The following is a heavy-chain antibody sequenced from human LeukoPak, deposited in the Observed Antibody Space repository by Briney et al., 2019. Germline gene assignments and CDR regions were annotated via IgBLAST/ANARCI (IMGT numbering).Heavy chain of an antibody. CDR3: AKANWGSGY. D-gene: IGHD7-27*01. CDR2: ITVSGGST. Sequence: PGGSLRLSCAASGFTFSSYAMSWVRQAPGKGLEWVSTITVSGGSTYYADSAKGRFTISRDNSKNTLDLQMNSLRAEDTAVYYCAKANWGSGYWGQGTLVTVSS. CDR1: GFTFSSYA. V-gene: IGHV3-23*01. J-gene: IGHJ4*02.